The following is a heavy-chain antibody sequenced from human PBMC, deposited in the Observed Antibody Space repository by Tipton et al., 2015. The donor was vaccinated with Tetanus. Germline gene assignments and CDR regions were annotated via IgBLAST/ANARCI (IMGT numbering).Heavy chain of an antibody. CDR3: ARGGYIDFMMYLPWFDP. D-gene: IGHD3-9*01. CDR1: GYTFGAYD. CDR2: MNTNTGDT. J-gene: IGHJ5*02. Sequence: QLVQSGPEVKKPGASVKVSCKASGYTFGAYDINWVRQASGQGLEWMGWMNTNTGDTGSAPNFQGRLTMTRDTSTSTAYMELSSLRSDDTAVYFCARGGYIDFMMYLPWFDPRGQRTLVSVSS. V-gene: IGHV1-8*01.